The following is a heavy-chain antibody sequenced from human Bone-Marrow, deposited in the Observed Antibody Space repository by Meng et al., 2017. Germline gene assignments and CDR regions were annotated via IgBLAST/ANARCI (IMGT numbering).Heavy chain of an antibody. CDR1: GGPFGSNA. Sequence: VEVVRAGDGGKKPGSSVKGACQASGGPFGSNATSWVRQAPGQGLEWMGGIIPIFGTANYAQKFQGRVTITADESTSTAYMELSSLRSEDTAVYYCASAADGYNSGGDYWGQGTLVTVSS. J-gene: IGHJ4*02. V-gene: IGHV1-69*01. D-gene: IGHD5-24*01. CDR2: IIPIFGTA. CDR3: ASAADGYNSGGDY.